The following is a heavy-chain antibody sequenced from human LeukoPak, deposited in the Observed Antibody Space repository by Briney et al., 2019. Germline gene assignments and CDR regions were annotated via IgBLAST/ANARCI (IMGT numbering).Heavy chain of an antibody. Sequence: PSETLSLTCTVSGGSISSSSYYWGWIRQPPGKGLEWIGSIYYSGSTYYNPSLKSRVTISVDTSKNQFSLKLSSVTAADTAVYYCARSPEFRIYYYYYMDVWGKGTTVTVSS. CDR1: GGSISSSSYY. J-gene: IGHJ6*03. CDR3: ARSPEFRIYYYYYMDV. CDR2: IYYSGST. V-gene: IGHV4-39*07.